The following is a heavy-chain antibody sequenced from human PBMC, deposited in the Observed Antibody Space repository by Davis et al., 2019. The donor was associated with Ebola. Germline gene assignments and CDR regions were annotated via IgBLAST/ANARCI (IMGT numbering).Heavy chain of an antibody. Sequence: SETLSLTCTVSGGSISNYYWTWIRQPPGKGLGWIGFIYHGGYTTYNPSLKSRVTMSVDTSNNQFSLKLSSVTAADTAVYYCARSPYPSNWFDPWGQGTQVTVSS. CDR3: ARSPYPSNWFDP. CDR1: GGSISNYY. CDR2: IYHGGYT. J-gene: IGHJ5*02. V-gene: IGHV4-59*01.